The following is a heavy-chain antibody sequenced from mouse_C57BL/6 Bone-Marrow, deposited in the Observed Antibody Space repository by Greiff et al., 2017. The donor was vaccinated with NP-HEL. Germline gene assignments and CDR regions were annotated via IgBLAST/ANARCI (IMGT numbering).Heavy chain of an antibody. J-gene: IGHJ2*01. Sequence: QVQLQQSGAELVKPGASVKMSCKASGYTFTSYWITWVKQRPGQGLEWIGDIYPGSGSTNYNEKFKSKATLTVDTSSSTAYMQLSSRTAEDSAVYYCATVVADYWGQGTTLTVSS. CDR1: GYTFTSYW. V-gene: IGHV1-55*01. CDR2: IYPGSGST. CDR3: ATVVADY. D-gene: IGHD1-1*01.